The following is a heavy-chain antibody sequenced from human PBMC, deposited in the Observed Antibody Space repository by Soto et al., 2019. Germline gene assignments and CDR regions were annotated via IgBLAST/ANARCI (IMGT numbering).Heavy chain of an antibody. Sequence: LRLSCAASGFTFSSYAMHWVRQAPGKGLEWVAVISYDGSNKYHADSVKGRFTISRDNSKNTLYLQMNSLRAEDTAVYYCARDPLYYYDSPGYWGQGTLVTVSS. CDR2: ISYDGSNK. D-gene: IGHD3-22*01. CDR3: ARDPLYYYDSPGY. V-gene: IGHV3-30-3*01. J-gene: IGHJ4*02. CDR1: GFTFSSYA.